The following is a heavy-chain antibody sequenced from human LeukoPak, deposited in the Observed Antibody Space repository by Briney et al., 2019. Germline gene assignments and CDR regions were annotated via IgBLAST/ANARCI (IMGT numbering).Heavy chain of an antibody. CDR1: GGTFSSYA. Sequence: SVKVSCKASGGTFSSYAISWVRQAPGQGLEWMGRIIPILGIANYAQKFQGRVTITADKSTSTAYMELSSLRSEDTAVYYCARGPDHGGFDHWGQGTLVIVSS. CDR3: ARGPDHGGFDH. CDR2: IIPILGIA. D-gene: IGHD3-16*01. V-gene: IGHV1-69*04. J-gene: IGHJ4*02.